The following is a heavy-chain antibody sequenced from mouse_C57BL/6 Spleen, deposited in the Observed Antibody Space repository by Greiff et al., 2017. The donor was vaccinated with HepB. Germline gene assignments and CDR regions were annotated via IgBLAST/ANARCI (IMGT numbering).Heavy chain of an antibody. D-gene: IGHD1-1*01. CDR2: IDPSDSET. J-gene: IGHJ3*01. V-gene: IGHV1-52*01. CDR3: AREEVTTVPAWFAY. CDR1: GYTFTSYW. Sequence: VQLQESGAELVRPGSSVKLSCKASGYTFTSYWMHWVKQRPIQGLEWIGNIDPSDSETHYNQKFKDKATLTVDKSSSTAYMQLSSLTSEDSAVYYCAREEVTTVPAWFAYWGQGTLVTVSA.